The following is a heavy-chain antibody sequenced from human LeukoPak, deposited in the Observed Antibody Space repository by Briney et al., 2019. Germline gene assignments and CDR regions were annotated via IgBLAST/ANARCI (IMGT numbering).Heavy chain of an antibody. Sequence: GGSLRLSCAASGFTFDDYGMSWVRQAPGKGLEWVSGINWNGGSTGYADSVKGRFTISRDNAKNSLYLQMNSLRAEDTAVYYCARDRDPGYNDSSGYRRVNAFDIWGQGTMVTVSS. J-gene: IGHJ3*02. CDR2: INWNGGST. V-gene: IGHV3-20*04. CDR3: ARDRDPGYNDSSGYRRVNAFDI. CDR1: GFTFDDYG. D-gene: IGHD3-22*01.